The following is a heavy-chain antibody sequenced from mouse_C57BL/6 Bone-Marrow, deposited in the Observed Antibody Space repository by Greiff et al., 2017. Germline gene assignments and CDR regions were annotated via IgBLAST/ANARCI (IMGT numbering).Heavy chain of an antibody. CDR3: ARGGLRRYFDY. CDR1: GYTFTSYW. D-gene: IGHD2-4*01. V-gene: IGHV1-53*01. Sequence: QVQLQQPGTELVKPGASVKLSCKASGYTFTSYWMHWVEQRPGQGLEWIGNINPSNGGTNYNERFKSKATRTVDKSSSPAYMQLSSLTSEDSAVYYCARGGLRRYFDYWGQGTTLTVSS. CDR2: INPSNGGT. J-gene: IGHJ2*01.